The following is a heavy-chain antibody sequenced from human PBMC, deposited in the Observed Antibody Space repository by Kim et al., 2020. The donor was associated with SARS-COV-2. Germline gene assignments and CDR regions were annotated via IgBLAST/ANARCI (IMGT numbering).Heavy chain of an antibody. J-gene: IGHJ6*02. CDR3: ARLLDTAQRRYYYGMDV. CDR1: GGSISSGSYY. CDR2: IYTSGST. V-gene: IGHV4-61*02. D-gene: IGHD5-18*01. Sequence: SETLSLTCTVSGGSISSGSYYWSWIRQPAGKGLEWIGRIYTSGSTNYNPSLKSRVTISVDTSKNQFSLKLSSVTAADTAVYYCARLLDTAQRRYYYGMDVWGRGTTVTVSS.